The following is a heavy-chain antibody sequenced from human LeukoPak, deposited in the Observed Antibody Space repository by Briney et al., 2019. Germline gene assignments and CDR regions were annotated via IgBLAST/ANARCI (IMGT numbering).Heavy chain of an antibody. D-gene: IGHD2-15*01. J-gene: IGHJ4*02. CDR2: MNPNTGNT. V-gene: IGHV1-8*01. Sequence: GASVKVSCKASGHTFIGYDINWVRQATGQGLEWMGWMNPNTGNTGYAQKFRGRVTMTRNASISTASMELSSLTSEDTALYYCARGAPGSYCSGGSCPYFDYWGQGTLVSVSS. CDR1: GHTFIGYD. CDR3: ARGAPGSYCSGGSCPYFDY.